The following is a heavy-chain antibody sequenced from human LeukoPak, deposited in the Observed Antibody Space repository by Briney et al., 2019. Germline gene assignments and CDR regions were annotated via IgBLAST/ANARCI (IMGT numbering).Heavy chain of an antibody. Sequence: GGSLRLSCAASGFTFSSYGMHWVRQAPGKGLEWVAVISYDGSNKYYADSVKGRFTISRDNSKNTLYLQMNSLRDEDTAVYYCATELGINNWGQGTLVTVSS. CDR3: ATELGINN. V-gene: IGHV3-30*03. CDR2: ISYDGSNK. CDR1: GFTFSSYG. D-gene: IGHD7-27*01. J-gene: IGHJ4*02.